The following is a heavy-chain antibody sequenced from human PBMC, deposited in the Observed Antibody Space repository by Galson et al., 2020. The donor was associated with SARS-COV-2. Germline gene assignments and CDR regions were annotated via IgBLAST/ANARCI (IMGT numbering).Heavy chain of an antibody. Sequence: GGSLRLSCSASGFSFSSFAMNWVRQAPGRGLEWISYITTGSTSIYYVDSVKGRFTISRDDAKNSLYLQMNRLREEDTGLYYCARASPGLDVWRQGTTVAVSS. CDR2: ITTGSTSI. CDR1: GFSFSSFA. CDR3: ARASPGLDV. J-gene: IGHJ6*02. V-gene: IGHV3-48*02.